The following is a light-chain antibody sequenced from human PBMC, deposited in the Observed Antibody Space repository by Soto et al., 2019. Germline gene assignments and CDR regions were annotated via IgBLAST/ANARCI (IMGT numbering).Light chain of an antibody. CDR3: QQSYSTPRT. CDR1: QSISNY. J-gene: IGKJ1*01. Sequence: DIQMTQSPSSLSASVGDRVTITCRASQSISNYLNWYQQKPGKAPKLLIYGASNLQSGVPSRFSGSGPGTDFTLTISSLQPEDFATYYCQQSYSTPRTFGQGTKVEIK. V-gene: IGKV1-39*01. CDR2: GAS.